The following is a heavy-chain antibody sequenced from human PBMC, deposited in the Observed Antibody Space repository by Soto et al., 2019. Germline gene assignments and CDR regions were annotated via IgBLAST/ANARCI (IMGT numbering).Heavy chain of an antibody. CDR1: GYTFTSYG. Sequence: QVQLVQSGAEVKKPGASVKVSCKASGYTFTSYGISWVRQAPGQGLEWMGWISAYNGNTNYAQKLQGRVTMTTDTSTSTDYMELRSLRSDDTAVYYCARRITMIVVAPWVAFDIWGQGTMVTVSS. D-gene: IGHD3-22*01. CDR3: ARRITMIVVAPWVAFDI. CDR2: ISAYNGNT. J-gene: IGHJ3*02. V-gene: IGHV1-18*01.